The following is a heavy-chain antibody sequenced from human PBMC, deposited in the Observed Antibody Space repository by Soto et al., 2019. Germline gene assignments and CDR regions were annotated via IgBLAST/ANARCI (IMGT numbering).Heavy chain of an antibody. V-gene: IGHV4-59*01. CDR1: GDSINNYY. D-gene: IGHD6-13*01. Sequence: PSETLSLTCTVSGDSINNYYLSWMRQPPGKRLEWIGYIYYTGSTTYNPSLESRVTMSVDTSKNQFSLKLSSVNAADTAVYYCAKYRRTEAEGFTLDYWGRGTLVTVYS. CDR3: AKYRRTEAEGFTLDY. CDR2: IYYTGST. J-gene: IGHJ4*02.